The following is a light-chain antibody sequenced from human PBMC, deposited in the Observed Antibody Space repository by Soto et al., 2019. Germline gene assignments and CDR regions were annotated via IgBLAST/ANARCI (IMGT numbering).Light chain of an antibody. CDR3: QQLNSYPLT. Sequence: DIQLTQSPSFLSASVGDRVTITCRASQGISSYLAWYQQKPGKAPKLLIYAASTLQSGVPSRFSGSGSGTEFPLKICSLQPEDFATYYCQQLNSYPLTFGGGTKVEIK. V-gene: IGKV1-9*01. J-gene: IGKJ4*01. CDR1: QGISSY. CDR2: AAS.